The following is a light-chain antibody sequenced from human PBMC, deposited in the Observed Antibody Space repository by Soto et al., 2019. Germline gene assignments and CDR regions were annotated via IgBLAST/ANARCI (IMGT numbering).Light chain of an antibody. V-gene: IGLV2-14*01. Sequence: QSALTQPASVSGSPGQSITISCTGTSRDVGLYDYVSWYQQHPDKAPKLMIYEVRNRPSGVSNRFSGSKSGNTASLTISGLQPEDEADYYCSSYTSSFALVFGGGTQLTVL. CDR2: EVR. CDR1: SRDVGLYDY. CDR3: SSYTSSFALV. J-gene: IGLJ2*01.